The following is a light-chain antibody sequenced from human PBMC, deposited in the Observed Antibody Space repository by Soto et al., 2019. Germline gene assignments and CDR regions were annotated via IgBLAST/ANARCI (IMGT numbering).Light chain of an antibody. CDR3: QHYNSYSEA. J-gene: IGKJ1*01. V-gene: IGKV1-5*03. Sequence: DIQMTQSPSTLSGSVGDRVTITCRASQTISGWLAWYQQKPGKAPKLLIYEASNLKSGVPSRFSGSGSGTEFTLTISSLQPDDFATYYCQHYNSYSEAFGQGTKVDIK. CDR1: QTISGW. CDR2: EAS.